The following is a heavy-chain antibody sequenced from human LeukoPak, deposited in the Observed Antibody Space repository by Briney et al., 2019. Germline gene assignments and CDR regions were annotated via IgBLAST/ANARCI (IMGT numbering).Heavy chain of an antibody. Sequence: ASVKVSCKTSGYTFSDYYMHWVRQVPGQGLEWMGIINPSGGSTSYAQKFQGRVTMTRDMSTSTVYMELSSLRVEDTAIYYCATYRQVLLPFESWGQGTLVTVSS. CDR1: GYTFSDYY. V-gene: IGHV1-46*01. D-gene: IGHD2-8*02. CDR2: INPSGGST. J-gene: IGHJ4*02. CDR3: ATYRQVLLPFES.